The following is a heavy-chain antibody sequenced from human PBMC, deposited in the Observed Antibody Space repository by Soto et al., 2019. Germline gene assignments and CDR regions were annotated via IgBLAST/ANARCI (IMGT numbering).Heavy chain of an antibody. D-gene: IGHD3-10*01. CDR3: ARSPPSSYYGGSGTFDY. J-gene: IGHJ4*02. V-gene: IGHV4-4*02. CDR2: AYHSGST. CDR1: GGFTSTNNW. Sequence: QLQLQESGPGLVRPSGTLSLTCAVSGGFTSTNNWWSWVRQPPGKGLEWIGDAYHSGSTEYNPSLKSRVSISVDKSKNQISLKLTSATAADTAVYYCARSPPSSYYGGSGTFDYWGQGTLVTV.